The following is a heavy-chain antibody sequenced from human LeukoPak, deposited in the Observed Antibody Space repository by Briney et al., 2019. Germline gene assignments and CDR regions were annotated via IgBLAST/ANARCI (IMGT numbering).Heavy chain of an antibody. J-gene: IGHJ3*01. CDR1: GITFSPYT. Sequence: GGSLRLSCAASGITFSPYTMHWFRQPPGKGLEWVSYINTGSTTIYYADSVKGRFTISRDNAKNSVYLHLNSLRAEDTAVYYCARDSSVCEFDVWGQGTLVTVSS. CDR3: ARDSSVCEFDV. V-gene: IGHV3-48*01. D-gene: IGHD6-6*01. CDR2: INTGSTTI.